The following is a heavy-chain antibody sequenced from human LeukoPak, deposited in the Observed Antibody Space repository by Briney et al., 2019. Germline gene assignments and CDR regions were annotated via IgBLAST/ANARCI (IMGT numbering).Heavy chain of an antibody. CDR1: GFTFSSYA. Sequence: GGSLRLSCAASGFTFSSYAVSWVRQAPGKGLEWVSAISGSGGSTYYADSVKGRFTISRDNSKNTLYLQMNSLRAEDTAVYYCAKDLKDYYYGMDVWGQGTTVTVSS. CDR3: AKDLKDYYYGMDV. CDR2: ISGSGGST. J-gene: IGHJ6*02. V-gene: IGHV3-23*01.